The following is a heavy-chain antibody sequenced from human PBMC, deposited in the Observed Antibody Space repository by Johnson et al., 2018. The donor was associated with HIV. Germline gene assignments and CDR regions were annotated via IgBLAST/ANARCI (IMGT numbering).Heavy chain of an antibody. CDR3: ARDSTPWGGEHVGYAFDL. V-gene: IGHV3-30-3*01. D-gene: IGHD4-17*01. CDR2: ISYDGSNK. CDR1: GFTFSSYA. Sequence: QVQLVESGGGVVQPGRSLRLSCAASGFTFSSYAMHWVRQAPGTGLAWVAVISYDGSNKYYTDSLKGRFTISRYNAKNSLYLQMNSLKAEDTGVYYCARDSTPWGGEHVGYAFDLWGRGTLVTISS. J-gene: IGHJ3*01.